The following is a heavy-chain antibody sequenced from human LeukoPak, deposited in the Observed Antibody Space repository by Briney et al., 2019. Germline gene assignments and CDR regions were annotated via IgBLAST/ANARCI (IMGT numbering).Heavy chain of an antibody. D-gene: IGHD3-22*01. CDR3: ARDHYDSSGPLGAYYYYGMDV. J-gene: IGHJ6*02. CDR1: GGSISSYY. CDR2: IYHSGST. V-gene: IGHV4-59*01. Sequence: SETLSLTCTVSGGSISSYYWSWIRQPPGKGLEWIGEIYHSGSTNYNPSLKSRVTISVDTSKNQFSLKLSSVTAADTAVYYCARDHYDSSGPLGAYYYYGMDVWGQGTTVTVSS.